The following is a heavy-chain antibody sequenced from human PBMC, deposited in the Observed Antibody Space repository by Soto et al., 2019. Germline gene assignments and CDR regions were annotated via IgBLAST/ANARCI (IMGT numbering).Heavy chain of an antibody. CDR1: GGTFSSYA. J-gene: IGHJ4*02. Sequence: GASVKVSCKASGGTFSSYAISWVRQAPGQGLEWMGGIIPIFGTANYAQKFQGRVTITADESTSTAYMELSSLRSEETAIYYCANGGTGEGYFHNWGQGALVTVSS. CDR2: IIPIFGTA. CDR3: ANGGTGEGYFHN. V-gene: IGHV1-69*13. D-gene: IGHD7-27*01.